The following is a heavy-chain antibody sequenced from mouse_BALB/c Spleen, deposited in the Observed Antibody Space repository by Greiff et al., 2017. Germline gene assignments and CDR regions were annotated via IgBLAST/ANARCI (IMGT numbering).Heavy chain of an antibody. V-gene: IGHV3-1*02. CDR3: ASAYYGNYDWYFDV. CDR2: IHYSGST. CDR1: GYSITSGYS. D-gene: IGHD2-10*01. Sequence: VQLQQSGPDLVKPSQSLSLTCTVTGYSITSGYSWHWIRQFPGNKLEWMGYIHYSGSTNYNPSLKSRISITRDTSKNQFFLQLNSVTTEDTATYYCASAYYGNYDWYFDVWGAGTTVTVSS. J-gene: IGHJ1*01.